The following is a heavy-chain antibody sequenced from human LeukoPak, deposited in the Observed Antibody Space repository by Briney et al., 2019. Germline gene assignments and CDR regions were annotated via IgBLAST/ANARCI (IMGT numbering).Heavy chain of an antibody. V-gene: IGHV1-69*05. CDR1: GGTFSSYA. Sequence: SVKVSCKASGGTFSSYAISWVRQAPGQGLEWMGGIIPIFGTANYAQKFQGRVTITTDESTSTAYMELSSLRSEDTAVYYCARGGYSSSWYYYYYMDVWGKGPRSPSP. J-gene: IGHJ6*03. D-gene: IGHD6-13*01. CDR3: ARGGYSSSWYYYYYMDV. CDR2: IIPIFGTA.